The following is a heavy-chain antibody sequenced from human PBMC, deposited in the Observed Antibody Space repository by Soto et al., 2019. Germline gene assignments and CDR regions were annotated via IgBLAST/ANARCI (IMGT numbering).Heavy chain of an antibody. V-gene: IGHV3-23*01. CDR2: ISTTGGST. D-gene: IGHD5-18*01. CDR1: GFTFNAYS. J-gene: IGHJ4*02. Sequence: DVQLLESGGSLVQPGGSLRLSCAASGFTFNAYSFSWVHQPPGRGLEWVSAISTTGGSTYYADSVKGRFTISRDNSQNTLYLQMNGLRAEDTAVYYCARPDGATYSFRHWGQGALVTVSS. CDR3: ARPDGATYSFRH.